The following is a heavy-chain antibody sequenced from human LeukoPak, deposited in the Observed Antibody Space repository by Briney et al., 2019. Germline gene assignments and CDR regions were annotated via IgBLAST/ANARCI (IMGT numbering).Heavy chain of an antibody. Sequence: GASVKVSCKASGYTFTGYYMHWVRQAPGQGLEWMGWINPNSGGTNYAQRFQGRVTMTRDTSISTAYMELSRLRSDDTAVYYCARGRSGSYYYYYYGMDVWGQGTTVTVSS. V-gene: IGHV1-2*02. CDR3: ARGRSGSYYYYYYGMDV. CDR2: INPNSGGT. D-gene: IGHD1-26*01. J-gene: IGHJ6*02. CDR1: GYTFTGYY.